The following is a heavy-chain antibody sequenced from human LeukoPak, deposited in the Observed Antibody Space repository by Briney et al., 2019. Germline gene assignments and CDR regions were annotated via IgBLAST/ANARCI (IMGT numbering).Heavy chain of an antibody. Sequence: SVKVSCKASGGTFSSYAISWVRQAPGQGLEWMGGIIPIFGTANYAQKFQGRVTITADESTSTAYMELSSLRSEDTAVYYCARDEVECSSTSCYKSWFDPWGQGTLVTVSS. CDR3: ARDEVECSSTSCYKSWFDP. J-gene: IGHJ5*02. CDR1: GGTFSSYA. D-gene: IGHD2-2*02. V-gene: IGHV1-69*01. CDR2: IIPIFGTA.